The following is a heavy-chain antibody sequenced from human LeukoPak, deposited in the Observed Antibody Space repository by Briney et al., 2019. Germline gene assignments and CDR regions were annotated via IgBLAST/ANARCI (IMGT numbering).Heavy chain of an antibody. CDR3: AYQGYYDSSGWADY. D-gene: IGHD3-22*01. V-gene: IGHV4-4*02. J-gene: IGHJ4*02. Sequence: SETLSLTCAVSGGSISSSNWWSWVRQPPGKGLEWIGEIYHSGSTNYNPSLKSRVTISVDKSKNQFSLKLSSVTAADTAVYYCAYQGYYDSSGWADYLGQGTLVTVSS. CDR1: GGSISSSNW. CDR2: IYHSGST.